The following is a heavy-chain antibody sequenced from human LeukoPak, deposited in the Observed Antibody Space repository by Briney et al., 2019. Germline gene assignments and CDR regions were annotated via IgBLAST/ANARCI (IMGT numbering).Heavy chain of an antibody. Sequence: GESLKISCKGSGYSFTSYWIGWGRQMPGKGLEWRGVIYPGDSDTRYSPSFQGQVTTSADKSITTAYLPWSSLKASDTAMYYCARRADYYDPRPHAFDICGQGTMVTVSS. CDR1: GYSFTSYW. V-gene: IGHV5-51*01. CDR2: IYPGDSDT. CDR3: ARRADYYDPRPHAFDI. J-gene: IGHJ3*02. D-gene: IGHD3-22*01.